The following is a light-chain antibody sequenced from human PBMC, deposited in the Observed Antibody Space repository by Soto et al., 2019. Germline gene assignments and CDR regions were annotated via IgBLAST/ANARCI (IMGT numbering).Light chain of an antibody. V-gene: IGLV1-40*01. Sequence: QSVLTQPPSVSGAQGQRVTISCTGRSSNIGAGYDVPWYQQLPGTAPKLLIYGNSNRPSGVPDRFSGSKSGTSASLAITGLQAEDEADYYCQSYDSSLSAVVFGGGTKLTVL. CDR1: SSNIGAGYD. CDR3: QSYDSSLSAVV. CDR2: GNS. J-gene: IGLJ2*01.